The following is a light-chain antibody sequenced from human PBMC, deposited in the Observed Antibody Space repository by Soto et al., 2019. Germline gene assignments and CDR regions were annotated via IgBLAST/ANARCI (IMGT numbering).Light chain of an antibody. V-gene: IGKV1-39*01. CDR3: QQSYKTPSIT. CDR1: QSISTS. CDR2: ASS. J-gene: IGKJ5*01. Sequence: DIQMTQSPSSLSASVGDRVTITCRASQSISTSLNWYQQKPGKAPKLLIYASSRLQSGVPSRFSGSGSGTDFTLTISSLQPEDFATYYCQQSYKTPSITFGQGTRLEIK.